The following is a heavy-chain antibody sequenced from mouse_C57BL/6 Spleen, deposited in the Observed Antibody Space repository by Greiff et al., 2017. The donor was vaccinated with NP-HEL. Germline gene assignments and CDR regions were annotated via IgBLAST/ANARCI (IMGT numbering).Heavy chain of an antibody. CDR2: INPSTGGT. V-gene: IGHV1-42*01. J-gene: IGHJ3*01. Sequence: EVQLQESGPELVKPGASVKISCKASGYSFTGYYMNWVKQSPEKSLEWIGEINPSTGGTTYNQKFKAKATLTVDKSSSTAYMQLKSLTSEDSAVYYCARRANWDVEPWFAYWGQGTLVTVSA. D-gene: IGHD4-1*01. CDR1: GYSFTGYY. CDR3: ARRANWDVEPWFAY.